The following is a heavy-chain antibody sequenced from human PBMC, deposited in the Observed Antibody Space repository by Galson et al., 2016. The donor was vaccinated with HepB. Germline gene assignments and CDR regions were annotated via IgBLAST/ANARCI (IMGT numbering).Heavy chain of an antibody. CDR3: ARDVNYGIFDR. CDR2: IKEDGSVK. J-gene: IGHJ4*02. D-gene: IGHD3-10*01. CDR1: GISFSNYW. Sequence: SLRLSCAASGISFSNYWMTWVCQAPGKGLEWVANIKEDGSVKYYVDSVKGRFIISRDNAKNALYLQLNSLRAEDTAVYYCARDVNYGIFDRWGQGTLVTVSS. V-gene: IGHV3-7*01.